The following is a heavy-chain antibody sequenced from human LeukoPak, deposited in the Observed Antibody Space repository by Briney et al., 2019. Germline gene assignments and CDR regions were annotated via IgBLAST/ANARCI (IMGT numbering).Heavy chain of an antibody. Sequence: GGSLRLSCAASGFTFSSYGMHWVRQAPGKGLEWVAVISYDGSNKYYADSVKGRFTISRDNSKNTLYLQMNSLRAEDTAVYYCARDRDIIGGYGMDVWGQGTTVTVSS. J-gene: IGHJ6*02. CDR3: ARDRDIIGGYGMDV. CDR2: ISYDGSNK. D-gene: IGHD5-12*01. CDR1: GFTFSSYG. V-gene: IGHV3-30*19.